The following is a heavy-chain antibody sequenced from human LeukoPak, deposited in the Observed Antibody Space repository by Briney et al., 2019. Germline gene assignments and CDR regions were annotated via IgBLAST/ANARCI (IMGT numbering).Heavy chain of an antibody. CDR2: IYNSGNT. CDR1: GGSISNYY. D-gene: IGHD6-13*01. V-gene: IGHV4-59*01. CDR3: ARALYSASWSC. J-gene: IGHJ4*02. Sequence: SETLSLTCTVSGGSISNYYWTWIRQPPGKGLESIGYIYNSGNTNYNPSLKSRVTISVDTSKNQFSLELSSVTTSDTAVYYCARALYSASWSCWGPGTLVTVSS.